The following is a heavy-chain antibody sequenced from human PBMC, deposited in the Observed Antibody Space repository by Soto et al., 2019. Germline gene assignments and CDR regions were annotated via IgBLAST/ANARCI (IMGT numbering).Heavy chain of an antibody. J-gene: IGHJ6*02. Sequence: VGSLRLSCAASGFTFSSYAMSWVRQAPGKGLEWVSAISGSDGSTYYADSVKGRFTISRDNSKNTLYLQMNSLRAEDTAVYYCAKIFRGNPDYGMDVWGQGTLVTVSS. D-gene: IGHD3-3*01. CDR1: GFTFSSYA. CDR2: ISGSDGST. V-gene: IGHV3-23*01. CDR3: AKIFRGNPDYGMDV.